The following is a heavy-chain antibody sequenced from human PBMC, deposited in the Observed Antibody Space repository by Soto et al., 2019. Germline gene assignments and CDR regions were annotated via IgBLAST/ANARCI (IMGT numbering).Heavy chain of an antibody. V-gene: IGHV1-69*12. CDR1: GGTFTNYA. Sequence: QVQLVQSGAEVKKPGSSLKVSCKASGGTFTNYAFSWVRQAPGQGPEWMGGIIPIFGTPDYAHKFQGRVIITADESTRTVSMEYISLRSYDTAVYYCARERSVGYCITTTYPTPFYYFATDFWGQGTTVTVSS. CDR2: IIPIFGTP. D-gene: IGHD2-15*01. J-gene: IGHJ6*02. CDR3: ARERSVGYCITTTYPTPFYYFATDF.